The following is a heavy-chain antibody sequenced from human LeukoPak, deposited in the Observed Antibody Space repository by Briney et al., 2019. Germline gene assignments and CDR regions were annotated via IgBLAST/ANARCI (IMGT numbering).Heavy chain of an antibody. CDR2: INSDSSAI. J-gene: IGHJ4*02. V-gene: IGHV3-48*01. D-gene: IGHD5-12*01. CDR1: GFTFSSYS. CDR3: ARSYTGYDL. Sequence: GGSLRLSCVASGFTFSSYSMNWVRQAPGKGLDWISGINSDSSAIYYADSVKGRFTISRENAKNSLYLQMNSLRAEAKAVYYCARSYTGYDLWGQGTLVTVSS.